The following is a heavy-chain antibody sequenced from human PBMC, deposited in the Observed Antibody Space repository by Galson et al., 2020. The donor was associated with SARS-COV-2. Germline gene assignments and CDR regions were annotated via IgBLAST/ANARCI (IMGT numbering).Heavy chain of an antibody. CDR2: IIPIFGTA. J-gene: IGHJ4*02. V-gene: IGHV1-69*13. CDR3: ARDESYGGKVGSVS. D-gene: IGHD4-17*01. Sequence: SVKVSCKASGGTFSSYAISWVRQAPGQGLEWMGGIIPIFGTANYAQKFQGRVTITADESTSTAYMELSSLRSEDTAVYYCARDESYGGKVGSVSWGQGTLVTVSS. CDR1: GGTFSSYA.